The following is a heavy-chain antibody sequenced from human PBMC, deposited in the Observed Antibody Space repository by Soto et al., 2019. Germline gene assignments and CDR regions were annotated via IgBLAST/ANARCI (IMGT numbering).Heavy chain of an antibody. Sequence: SETLSLTCAVYGGSFSGYYWSWIRQPPGKELKWIGEINHSGSTNYNPSLKSRVTISVDTSKNQFSLKLSSVTAAGTAVYYCARQRGYSYGSSFYYYYYMDVWGKGTTVTVSS. D-gene: IGHD5-18*01. V-gene: IGHV4-34*01. CDR2: INHSGST. CDR3: ARQRGYSYGSSFYYYYYMDV. CDR1: GGSFSGYY. J-gene: IGHJ6*03.